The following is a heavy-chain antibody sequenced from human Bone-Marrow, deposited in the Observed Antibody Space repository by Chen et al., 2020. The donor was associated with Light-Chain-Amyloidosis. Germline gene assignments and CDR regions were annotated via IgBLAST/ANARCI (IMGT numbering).Heavy chain of an antibody. J-gene: IGHJ4*02. V-gene: IGHV4-31*03. D-gene: IGHD4-4*01. CDR2: IYFSVNT. Sequence: QVQLQESGPGLVKPSQTLSLTCTVSGDSLDSGSYYWSWIRQHPGKGLEWIGYIYFSVNTYYNPSLQSRVTISLDTFNNQFSLRLSSVTAADTAVYYCARADYIDRSFDYWGQGILVTVSS. CDR3: ARADYIDRSFDY. CDR1: GDSLDSGSYY.